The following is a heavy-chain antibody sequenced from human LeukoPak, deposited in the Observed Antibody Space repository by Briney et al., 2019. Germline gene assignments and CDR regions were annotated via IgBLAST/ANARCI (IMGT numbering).Heavy chain of an antibody. CDR2: NNPNSGGT. J-gene: IGHJ4*02. CDR3: ARGREIFGVVIMEKTFDY. D-gene: IGHD3-3*01. Sequence: ASVKVYCKASGYTFTGYYMHWVRQAPGQGLEWMGWNNPNSGGTNYAQKFQGRVTMTRDTSISTAYMELSRLRSDDTAVYYCARGREIFGVVIMEKTFDYWGQGTLVTVSS. V-gene: IGHV1-2*02. CDR1: GYTFTGYY.